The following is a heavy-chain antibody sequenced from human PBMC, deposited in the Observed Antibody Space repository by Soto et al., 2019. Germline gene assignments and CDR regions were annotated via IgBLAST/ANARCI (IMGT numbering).Heavy chain of an antibody. Sequence: QVQLVQSGAEVKKPGSSVKVSCKASGGTFNSYAFSWVRQAPGQGFEWMGGIIPAFGRSHYAQKFQGRVTITADESATTVFLELSSLRSEDTALYYCARRMGYFDYWGQGTLVTVSP. CDR2: IIPAFGRS. J-gene: IGHJ4*02. CDR3: ARRMGYFDY. V-gene: IGHV1-69*01. CDR1: GGTFNSYA. D-gene: IGHD2-8*01.